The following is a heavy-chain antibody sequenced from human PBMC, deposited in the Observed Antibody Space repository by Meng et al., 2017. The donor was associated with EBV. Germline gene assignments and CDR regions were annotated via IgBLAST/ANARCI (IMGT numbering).Heavy chain of an antibody. CDR1: GYTFTSYG. J-gene: IGHJ4*02. CDR2: ISAYNGNT. V-gene: IGHV1-18*01. Sequence: QVQLVQSGAEVKTPGGLVKVSCKAYGYTFTSYGISCVRQATGQGLEWMGWISAYNGNTNYAQKLQGRVTMTTDTSTSTAYMELRSLRSDDTAVYYCARDGRLYDTPSPFDYWGQGTLVTVSS. D-gene: IGHD3-22*01. CDR3: ARDGRLYDTPSPFDY.